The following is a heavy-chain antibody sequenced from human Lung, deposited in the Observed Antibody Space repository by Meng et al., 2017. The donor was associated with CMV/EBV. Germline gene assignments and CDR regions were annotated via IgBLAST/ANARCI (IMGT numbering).Heavy chain of an antibody. Sequence: EWVPGLVKPPRTLSITCAVSGGFISSSNWWSWVRQPQGKGLEWIGEIYHSGSTTYNPSLKSRVTISVDKSKNQFSLKLSSVTAADTAVYYCARVVTALWGYYFDYWGQGTLVTVSS. CDR2: IYHSGST. D-gene: IGHD2-21*02. CDR3: ARVVTALWGYYFDY. J-gene: IGHJ4*02. CDR1: GGFISSSNW. V-gene: IGHV4-4*03.